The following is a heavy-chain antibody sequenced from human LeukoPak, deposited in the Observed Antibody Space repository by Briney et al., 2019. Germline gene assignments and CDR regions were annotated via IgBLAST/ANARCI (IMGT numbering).Heavy chain of an antibody. CDR2: INWNGDTT. J-gene: IGHJ4*02. D-gene: IGHD3-22*01. V-gene: IGHV3-20*04. CDR3: AKGAEYDSSGYYLFDY. CDR1: GFTFDDYG. Sequence: PGGSLRLSCAASGFTFDDYGMSWVRQRPGKGLEWVSAINWNGDTTRYIDSVKGRFTISRDNAKNSLYLQMNSLRAEDTAVYYCAKGAEYDSSGYYLFDYWGQGTLVTVSS.